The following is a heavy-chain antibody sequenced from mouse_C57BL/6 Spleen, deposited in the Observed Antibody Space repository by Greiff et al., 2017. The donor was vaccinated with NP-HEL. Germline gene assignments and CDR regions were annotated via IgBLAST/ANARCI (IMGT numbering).Heavy chain of an antibody. V-gene: IGHV1-82*01. CDR3: ARERTGYFDV. J-gene: IGHJ1*03. CDR2: IYPGDGDT. Sequence: VQLQQSGPELVKPGASVKISCKASGYAFSSSWMNWVKQRPGKGLEWIGRIYPGDGDTNYNGKFKGKATLTADKSSSTAYMQLSSLTSEDSAVYFCARERTGYFDVWGTGTTVTVSS. CDR1: GYAFSSSW.